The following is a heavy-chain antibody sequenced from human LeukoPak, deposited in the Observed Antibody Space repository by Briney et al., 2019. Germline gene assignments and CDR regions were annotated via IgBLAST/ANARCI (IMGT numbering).Heavy chain of an antibody. J-gene: IGHJ4*02. D-gene: IGHD6-19*01. CDR2: IIPMLDIA. CDR1: GGTFSNYA. CDR3: ARASEIAVAGPDY. V-gene: IGHV1-69*04. Sequence: SVKVSCKASGGTFSNYAISWVRQAPGQGLEWMGRIIPMLDIANYAQKFQGRVTTSADKSTSTASMELSSLRSEDTAVYYCARASEIAVAGPDYWGQGTLVTVSS.